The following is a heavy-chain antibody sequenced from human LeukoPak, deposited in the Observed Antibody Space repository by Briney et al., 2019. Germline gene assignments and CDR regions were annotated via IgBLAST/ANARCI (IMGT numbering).Heavy chain of an antibody. J-gene: IGHJ4*02. Sequence: RGESLKISCKGSGYSFTSYWIGWVRQMPGKGLEWMGIIYPGDSDARYSPSFQGRVTISADKSISTAYLQWSSLKASDTAMYYCARHSYYDSSGYSPVGYWGQGTLVTVSS. V-gene: IGHV5-51*01. CDR3: ARHSYYDSSGYSPVGY. CDR2: IYPGDSDA. D-gene: IGHD3-22*01. CDR1: GYSFTSYW.